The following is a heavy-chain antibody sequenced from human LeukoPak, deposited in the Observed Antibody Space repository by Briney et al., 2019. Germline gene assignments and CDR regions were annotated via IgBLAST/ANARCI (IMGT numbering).Heavy chain of an antibody. CDR2: IIPIFGTA. J-gene: IGHJ5*02. V-gene: IGHV1-69*05. CDR3: ARERRVNWNYAPVGHNWFDP. D-gene: IGHD1-7*01. CDR1: GGTFSSYA. Sequence: VASVKVSCKASGGTFSSYAISWVRQAPGQGLEWMGGIIPIFGTANYAQKFQGRVTITTDESTSAAYMELSSLRSEDTAVYYCARERRVNWNYAPVGHNWFDPWGQGTLVTVSS.